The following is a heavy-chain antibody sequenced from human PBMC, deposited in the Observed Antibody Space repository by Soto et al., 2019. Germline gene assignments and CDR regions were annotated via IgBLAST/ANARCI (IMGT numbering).Heavy chain of an antibody. CDR1: GFTFSSYA. Sequence: PGGSLRLSCAASGFTFSSYAMSWVRQAPGKGLEWVSAISGSGGSTYYADSVKGRFTISRDNSKNTLYLQMNSLRAEDTAVYYCAKGQWVGFLESGYYFDYWGQGTLVTVPQ. CDR3: AKGQWVGFLESGYYFDY. V-gene: IGHV3-23*01. D-gene: IGHD3-3*01. J-gene: IGHJ4*02. CDR2: ISGSGGST.